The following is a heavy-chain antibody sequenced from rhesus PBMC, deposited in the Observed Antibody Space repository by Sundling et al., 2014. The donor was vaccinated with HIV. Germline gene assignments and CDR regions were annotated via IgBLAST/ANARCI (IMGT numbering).Heavy chain of an antibody. CDR3: ARAADFDS. V-gene: IGHV4-122*02. CDR1: GGSISSGYYY. J-gene: IGHJ4*01. Sequence: QVQLQESGPGLVKPSETLSLTCAVSGGSISSGYYYWSWIRQPPGKGLEWIAYITYTGSSNYNPSLMSRVTISRDTSKNQFSLKLSSVTAADTAVYYCARAADFDSWGQGVLVTVSS. CDR2: ITYTGSS.